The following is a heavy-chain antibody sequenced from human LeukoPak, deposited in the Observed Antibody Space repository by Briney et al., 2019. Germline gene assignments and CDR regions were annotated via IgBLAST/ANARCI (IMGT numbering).Heavy chain of an antibody. V-gene: IGHV3-21*01. J-gene: IGHJ4*02. CDR3: ARDNSRNDLEY. CDR2: ISSSSSYI. D-gene: IGHD1-1*01. CDR1: GFTFSTYS. Sequence: GGSLRLSCAASGFTFSTYSMKWVRQAPGKGLEWVSSISSSSSYIYYADSVKGRFTISRDNAKNSLYLQMNSLRAEDTAVYYCARDNSRNDLEYWGPGTLVTVSS.